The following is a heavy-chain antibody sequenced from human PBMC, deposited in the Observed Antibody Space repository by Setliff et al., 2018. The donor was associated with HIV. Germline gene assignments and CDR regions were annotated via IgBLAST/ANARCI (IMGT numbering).Heavy chain of an antibody. J-gene: IGHJ5*02. Sequence: PSETLSLTCTVSGGFLSRSTYYWGWIRQPPGKGLEWIGALSSNGHTNYNPSLKSRVTLSLDNSKNQFSLKLTSVTAADTAVYYCARDIWAYGLMGSWGQGTLVTVSS. CDR1: GGFLSRSTYY. CDR3: ARDIWAYGLMGS. CDR2: LSSNGHT. D-gene: IGHD4-17*01. V-gene: IGHV4-39*07.